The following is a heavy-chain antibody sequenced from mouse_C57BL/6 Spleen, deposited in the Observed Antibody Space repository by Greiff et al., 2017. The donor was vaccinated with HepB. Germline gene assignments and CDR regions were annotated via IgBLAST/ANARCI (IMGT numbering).Heavy chain of an antibody. J-gene: IGHJ3*01. CDR3: AGGTAQAGGFAY. CDR1: GYTFTDYY. Sequence: VKLVESGPELVKPGASVKISCKASGYTFTDYYINWVKQRPGQGLEWIGWIFPGSGSTYYNEKFKGKATLTVDKSSSTAYMLLSSLTSEDSAVYFCAGGTAQAGGFAYWGQGTLVTVSA. V-gene: IGHV1-75*01. D-gene: IGHD3-2*02. CDR2: IFPGSGST.